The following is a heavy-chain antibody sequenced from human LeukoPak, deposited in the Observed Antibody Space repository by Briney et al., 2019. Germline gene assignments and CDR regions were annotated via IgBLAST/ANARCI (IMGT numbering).Heavy chain of an antibody. CDR2: ISYDGSNK. V-gene: IGHV3-30*04. CDR3: ARGYCSGGSCFYFDY. D-gene: IGHD2-15*01. Sequence: SGGSLRLSCAASVFTFSSYAMHWVRQAPGKGLKWVAVISYDGSNKYYADSVKGRFTISRDNSKNTLYLQMNSLRAEDTAVYYCARGYCSGGSCFYFDYWGQGTLVTVSS. J-gene: IGHJ4*02. CDR1: VFTFSSYA.